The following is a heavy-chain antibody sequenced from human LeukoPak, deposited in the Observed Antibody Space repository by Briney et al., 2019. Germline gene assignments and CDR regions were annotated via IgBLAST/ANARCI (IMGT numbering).Heavy chain of an antibody. J-gene: IGHJ3*02. V-gene: IGHV4-4*02. CDR1: GGSISSSNW. D-gene: IGHD3-10*01. CDR3: ASPTFYGSGRPDAFDI. CDR2: IYHSGST. Sequence: SETLSLTCAVSGGSISSSNWWSWVRQPPGKGLEWIGEIYHSGSTNYNPSLKSRVTISVDKSKNQFSLKLSSVTAADTAVYYCASPTFYGSGRPDAFDIWGQGTMVTVSS.